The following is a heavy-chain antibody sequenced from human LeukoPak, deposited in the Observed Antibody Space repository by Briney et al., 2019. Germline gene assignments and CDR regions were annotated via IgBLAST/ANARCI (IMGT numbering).Heavy chain of an antibody. CDR3: ARDTIFGVVIHYYFDY. J-gene: IGHJ4*02. V-gene: IGHV1-18*01. CDR1: GYTFTRYG. D-gene: IGHD3-3*01. CDR2: ISASNGNT. Sequence: ASVKVSCKASGYTFTRYGISWVRQAPGQGLQWLGWISASNGNTNYAQKFRDRVTMSTDTSTGTAYLDVRSLTSDDTSVYYCARDTIFGVVIHYYFDYWGQGTLVTVSS.